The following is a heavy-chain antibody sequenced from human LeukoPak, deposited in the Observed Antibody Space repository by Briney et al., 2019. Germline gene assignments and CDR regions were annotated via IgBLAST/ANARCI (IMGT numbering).Heavy chain of an antibody. J-gene: IGHJ6*03. CDR1: GYTFTSYY. CDR3: ARARLLEVGYMDV. V-gene: IGHV1-46*03. CDR2: INPSGGST. D-gene: IGHD3-10*01. Sequence: ASVKVSCKASGYTFTSYYMHWVRQPPGQGLEWMGIINPSGGSTSYAQNFQGRVTMTRDTSTSTVYMELSSLRSEDTAVYYCARARLLEVGYMDVWGKGTTVTVSS.